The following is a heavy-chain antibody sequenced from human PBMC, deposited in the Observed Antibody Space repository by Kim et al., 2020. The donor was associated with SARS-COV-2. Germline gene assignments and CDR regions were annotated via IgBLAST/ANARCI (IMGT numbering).Heavy chain of an antibody. CDR1: GFTFSSYE. D-gene: IGHD5-18*01. J-gene: IGHJ4*02. CDR3: ARDHTAMVSGALDY. Sequence: GGSLRLSCAASGFTFSSYEMNWVRQAPGKGLEWVSYISSSGSTIYYADSVKGRFTISRDNAKNSLYLQMNSLRAEDTAVYYCARDHTAMVSGALDYWGQGTLVTVSS. CDR2: ISSSGSTI. V-gene: IGHV3-48*03.